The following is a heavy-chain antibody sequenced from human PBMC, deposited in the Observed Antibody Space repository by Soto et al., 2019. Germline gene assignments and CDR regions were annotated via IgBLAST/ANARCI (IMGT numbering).Heavy chain of an antibody. CDR2: IIPIFGTA. V-gene: IGHV1-69*13. Sequence: GASVKVSCKASGGTFSSYAISWVRQAPGQGLEWMGGIIPIFGTANYAQKFQGRVTITADESTSTAYMELSSLRSEDTAVYYCARCIGLGDTILGHLFYYCAQRSLVPVS. D-gene: IGHD5-12*01. J-gene: IGHJ1*01. CDR1: GGTFSSYA. CDR3: ARCIGLGDTILGHLFYY.